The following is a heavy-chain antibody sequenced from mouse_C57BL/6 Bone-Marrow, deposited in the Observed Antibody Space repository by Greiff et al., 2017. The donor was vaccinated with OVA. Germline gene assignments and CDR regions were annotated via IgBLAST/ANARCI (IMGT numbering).Heavy chain of an antibody. CDR2: IRNKANGYTT. CDR3: ARYGSAWFAY. Sequence: DVHLVESGGGLVQPGGSLSLSCAASGFTFTDYYMSWVRQPPGKALEWLGFIRNKANGYTTEYSASVKGRFTISRDNSQSILYLQMNALRAEDSATYYCARYGSAWFAYWGQGTLVTVSA. V-gene: IGHV7-3*01. CDR1: GFTFTDYY. J-gene: IGHJ3*01.